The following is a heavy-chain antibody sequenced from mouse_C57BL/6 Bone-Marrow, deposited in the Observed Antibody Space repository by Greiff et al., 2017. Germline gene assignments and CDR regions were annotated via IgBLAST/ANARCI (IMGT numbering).Heavy chain of an antibody. Sequence: VQLQQPGAELVRPGSSVKLSCKASGYTFTSYWMEWVKQRPGQGLEWIGNIYPSDSETHYNQKFKDKATLTVDKSSSTAYMQLSSLPSEDSAVYYCARKSYYNRCSYAGYAMDYWGQGTSVTVSS. J-gene: IGHJ4*01. CDR3: ARKSYYNRCSYAGYAMDY. CDR1: GYTFTSYW. CDR2: IYPSDSET. V-gene: IGHV1-61*01. D-gene: IGHD1-1*01.